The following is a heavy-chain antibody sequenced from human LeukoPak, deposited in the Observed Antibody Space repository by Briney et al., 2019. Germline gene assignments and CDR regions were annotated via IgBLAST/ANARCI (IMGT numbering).Heavy chain of an antibody. CDR1: GFTFSSYA. CDR3: AKIPSVNYYMDV. Sequence: GGSLRLSCAASGFTFSSYAMSWVRQAPGEGLQWVSSISGSGTSVNYADSVKGRFSISRDNSKNTLYLQMTNLRAEDTAVYYCAKIPSVNYYMDVWGKGTTVTVSS. V-gene: IGHV3-23*01. J-gene: IGHJ6*03. D-gene: IGHD5/OR15-5a*01. CDR2: ISGSGTSV.